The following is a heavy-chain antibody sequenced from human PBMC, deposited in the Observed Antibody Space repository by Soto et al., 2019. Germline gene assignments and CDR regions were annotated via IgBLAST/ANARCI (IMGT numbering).Heavy chain of an antibody. CDR3: ARVLTGTTVYMDG. D-gene: IGHD1-20*01. CDR2: INSDGSST. Sequence: GGSLRLSCAASGFTFSSYLMYWVRQAPGKGLVWVSRINSDGSSTRYADSVKGRFTISRDNAKNTLYLQVNSLRAEDTAVYYCARVLTGTTVYMDGWGKRTTVTVSS. V-gene: IGHV3-74*01. CDR1: GFTFSSYL. J-gene: IGHJ6*03.